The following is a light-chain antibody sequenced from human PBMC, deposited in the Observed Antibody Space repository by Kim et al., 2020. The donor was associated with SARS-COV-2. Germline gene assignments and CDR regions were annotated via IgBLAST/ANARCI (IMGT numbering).Light chain of an antibody. CDR1: SSNIGENP. J-gene: IGLJ3*02. V-gene: IGLV1-44*01. Sequence: GHSVSVSSSGTSSNIGENPVNWYQQLPGMAPRLLIEDSDQRPSKIPDRFSAFKSGTSASLAISGLQSEDEADYYCAAWDDTLNAVLFGGGTQLTVL. CDR2: DSD. CDR3: AAWDDTLNAVL.